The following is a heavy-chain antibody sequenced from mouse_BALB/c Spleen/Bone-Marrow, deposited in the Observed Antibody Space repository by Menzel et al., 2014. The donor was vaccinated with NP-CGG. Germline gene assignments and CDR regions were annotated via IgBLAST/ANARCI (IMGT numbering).Heavy chain of an antibody. J-gene: IGHJ2*01. CDR3: ARQTYYDYDGYFDY. CDR2: ISSGGSYT. CDR1: GFTFSSYG. D-gene: IGHD2-4*01. V-gene: IGHV5-6*01. Sequence: EVQGVESGGDLVKPGGSLKLSCAASGFTFSSYGMSWVRQTPDKRLEWVATISSGGSYTCYPDSVKGRFTISRDNAKNTLYLQMSSLKSEDTAMYYCARQTYYDYDGYFDYWGQGTTLTVSS.